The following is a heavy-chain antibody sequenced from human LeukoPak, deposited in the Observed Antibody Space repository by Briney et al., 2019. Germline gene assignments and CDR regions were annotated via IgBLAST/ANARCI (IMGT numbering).Heavy chain of an antibody. CDR3: AKDDDYTFDY. CDR1: GFTFISYG. Sequence: GGSLRLSCAASGFTFISYGMHWVRQAPGKGLEWVAVISSDGSNEHYADSVKGRFTISRDNSKNTLYLQMNSLRAEDTAVYYCAKDDDYTFDYWGQGTLVTVSS. V-gene: IGHV3-30*18. CDR2: ISSDGSNE. J-gene: IGHJ4*02. D-gene: IGHD4-11*01.